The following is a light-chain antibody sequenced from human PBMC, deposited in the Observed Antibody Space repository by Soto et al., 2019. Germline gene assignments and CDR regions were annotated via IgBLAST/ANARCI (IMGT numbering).Light chain of an antibody. Sequence: ETVLTQSPATLSLSPGERATLSCRASESVSNSLAWYQHKPGQAPRLLIYNASNRATGIPARFSGSGSGTDFTLTISSLEPEDFAVYFCQHRAGWPPALTFGGGTMVDI. CDR1: ESVSNS. J-gene: IGKJ4*01. CDR3: QHRAGWPPALT. V-gene: IGKV3-11*01. CDR2: NAS.